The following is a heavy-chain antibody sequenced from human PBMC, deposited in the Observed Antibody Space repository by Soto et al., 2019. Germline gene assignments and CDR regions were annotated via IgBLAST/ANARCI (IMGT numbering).Heavy chain of an antibody. CDR3: ARDRGIADLAPGEGGYYYGMDV. CDR2: IWYDGSNK. D-gene: IGHD6-13*01. J-gene: IGHJ6*02. CDR1: GFTFSSYV. Sequence: GGSLRLSCAASGFTFSSYVMHWVRQAPGKGLEWVAVIWYDGSNKYYADSVKGRFTISRDNSKNTLYLQMNSLRAEDTAVYYCARDRGIADLAPGEGGYYYGMDVWGQGTTVTSP. V-gene: IGHV3-33*01.